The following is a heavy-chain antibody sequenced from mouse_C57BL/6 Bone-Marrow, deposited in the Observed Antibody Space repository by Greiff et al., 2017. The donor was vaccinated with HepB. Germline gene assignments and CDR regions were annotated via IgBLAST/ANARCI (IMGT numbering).Heavy chain of an antibody. CDR3: ARERGAKLEILLFAY. D-gene: IGHD1-3*01. CDR1: GFTFSSYA. J-gene: IGHJ3*01. CDR2: ISDGGSYT. Sequence: EVQLQQSGGGLVKPGGSLKLSCAASGFTFSSYAMSWVRQTPEKRLEWVATISDGGSYTYYPDNVKGRFTISRDNAKNNLYLQMSHLKSEDTAMYYCARERGAKLEILLFAYWGQGTLVTVSA. V-gene: IGHV5-4*01.